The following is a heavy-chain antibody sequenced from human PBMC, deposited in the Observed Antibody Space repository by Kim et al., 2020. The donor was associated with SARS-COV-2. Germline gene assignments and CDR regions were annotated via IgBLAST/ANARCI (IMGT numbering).Heavy chain of an antibody. CDR2: INPNSGGT. CDR1: GYTFTGYY. V-gene: IGHV1-2*06. D-gene: IGHD2-15*01. Sequence: ASVKVSCKASGYTFTGYYMHWVRQAPGQGLEWMGRINPNSGGTNYAQKFQGRVTMTRDTSISTAYMELSRLRSDDTAVYYCARGLGYCSGGSCYKEDWFDPWGQGTLVTVSS. CDR3: ARGLGYCSGGSCYKEDWFDP. J-gene: IGHJ5*02.